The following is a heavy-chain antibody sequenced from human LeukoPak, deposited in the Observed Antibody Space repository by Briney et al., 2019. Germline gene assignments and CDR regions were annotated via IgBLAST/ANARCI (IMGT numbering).Heavy chain of an antibody. CDR3: ASVNAPVAAFDF. V-gene: IGHV4-38-2*02. CDR1: GYSITNPYY. Sequence: SETLSLTCNVSGYSITNPYYGAWSPQPPGKGVEWSATISHSGSTNYTQSLKGRLTISLATTTNHYSQRLSSGTAAEAAVYCCASVNAPVAAFDFWGQGTLVTVSS. J-gene: IGHJ4*02. CDR2: ISHSGST. D-gene: IGHD2-21*01.